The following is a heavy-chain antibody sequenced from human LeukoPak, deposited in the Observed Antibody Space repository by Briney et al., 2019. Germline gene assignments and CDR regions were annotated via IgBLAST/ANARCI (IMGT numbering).Heavy chain of an antibody. Sequence: ASVKVSCKASGYTFTSYGISWVRQAPGQGLEWMGWISAYNGNTNYAQKLQGRVTMTTDTSTSTAYMELRSLRSDDTAVYYCARDGGGGFTVVVPAADYWGQGTLVTVSS. CDR1: GYTFTSYG. D-gene: IGHD2-2*01. CDR3: ARDGGGGFTVVVPAADY. J-gene: IGHJ4*02. CDR2: ISAYNGNT. V-gene: IGHV1-18*01.